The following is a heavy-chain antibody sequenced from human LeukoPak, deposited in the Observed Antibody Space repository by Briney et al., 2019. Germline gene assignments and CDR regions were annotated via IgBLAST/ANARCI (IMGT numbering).Heavy chain of an antibody. D-gene: IGHD1-7*01. CDR2: IKRKVDGATI. J-gene: IGHJ4*02. CDR3: SAELGTSDLDH. CDR1: GFTFSNAW. V-gene: IGHV3-15*01. Sequence: GGSLRLSCAASGFTFSNAWMSWVRQAPGKGPEWAARIKRKVDGATIDYAAPVKGRYTISRDDSKDTLYLQMNSLKTEDTAVYYCSAELGTSDLDHWGQGTLVTVSS.